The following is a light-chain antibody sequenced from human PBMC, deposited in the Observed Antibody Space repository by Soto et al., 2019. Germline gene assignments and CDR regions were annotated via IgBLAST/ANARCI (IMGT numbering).Light chain of an antibody. V-gene: IGLV1-44*01. Sequence: QSALTQPASVSGTPGQRVTISCSGSSSNIGSNTVNWYQQLPGTAPKLLIYSNNQRPSGVPDRFSGSKSGTSASLAISGLQSEDEADYYCAAWDDSLNGQVVFGGGTKLTVL. J-gene: IGLJ2*01. CDR2: SNN. CDR1: SSNIGSNT. CDR3: AAWDDSLNGQVV.